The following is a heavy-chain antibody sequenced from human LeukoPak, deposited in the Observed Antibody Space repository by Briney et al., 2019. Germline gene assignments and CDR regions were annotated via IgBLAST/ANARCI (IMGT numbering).Heavy chain of an antibody. J-gene: IGHJ3*02. CDR1: GFSFTNYW. D-gene: IGHD5/OR15-5a*01. Sequence: GESLKISCKGSGFSFTNYWIGWVRQMPEKGLEWMGIIYPADSDTRYSPSFQGQVTISADKSISTAYLQWSSLKASDTAMYFCARLSTAVSPTYGFDIWGQGTLLTVSS. CDR3: ARLSTAVSPTYGFDI. V-gene: IGHV5-51*01. CDR2: IYPADSDT.